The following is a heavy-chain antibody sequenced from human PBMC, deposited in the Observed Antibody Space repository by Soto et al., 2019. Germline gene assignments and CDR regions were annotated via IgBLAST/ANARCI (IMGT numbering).Heavy chain of an antibody. Sequence: QLHLVQSGAVVKKPGASVTVSCSASGYPVTAYYMHWVRQAPGRGLEWMGGINPATGAAKYTQTFRGSVARTRATSTSSVFMELKGLTSKDAAVFSGARGGGVGVAGSAAFDMWGQGTLVTVSS. CDR2: INPATGAA. J-gene: IGHJ3*02. V-gene: IGHV1-2*02. D-gene: IGHD3-3*01. CDR1: GYPVTAYY. CDR3: ARGGGVGVAGSAAFDM.